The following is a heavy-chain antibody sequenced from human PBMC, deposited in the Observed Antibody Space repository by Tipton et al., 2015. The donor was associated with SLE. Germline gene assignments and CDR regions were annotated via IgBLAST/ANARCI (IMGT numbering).Heavy chain of an antibody. CDR3: ARKKTVGRYNYFDP. CDR1: GVSIRSSY. V-gene: IGHV4-4*08. Sequence: TLSLTCKVSGVSIRSSYWGWIRQPPGKGLEWIAYMFHSGITKYNPSLMGRVSMSMDTSKNQFFLKLNSVPAADTAIYYCARKKTVGRYNYFDPWGQGTLVTVSS. J-gene: IGHJ5*02. CDR2: MFHSGIT. D-gene: IGHD1-14*01.